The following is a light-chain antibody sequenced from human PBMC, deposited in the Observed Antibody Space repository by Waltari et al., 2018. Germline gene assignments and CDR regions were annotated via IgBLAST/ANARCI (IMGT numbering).Light chain of an antibody. J-gene: IGKJ4*01. CDR3: QQFYSTPLT. V-gene: IGKV4-1*01. CDR1: QSVLYSSNNKNP. CDR2: WAS. Sequence: DIVMTQSPDSLAVSLGERATINCKSSQSVLYSSNNKNPLAWYQQKPGRPPKFLIHWASTRESGVPDRFSGSGSGTDFTLTISSLQAEDVAVYYCQQFYSTPLTFGGGTKVEIK.